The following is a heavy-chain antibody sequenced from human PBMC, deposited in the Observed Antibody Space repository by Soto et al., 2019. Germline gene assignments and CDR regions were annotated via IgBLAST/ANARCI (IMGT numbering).Heavy chain of an antibody. CDR3: ARRRSWDPFDY. CDR1: GFTFSSYA. CDR2: ISTNGSIT. Sequence: GGSLRLSCSASGFTFSSYAMHWVRQAPGKGLEYVSSISTNGSITSHADSVKGRFIISRDNAQNMVYLQMSSLRAEDTAVYYCARRRSWDPFDYWGKGTLVTVSS. J-gene: IGHJ4*02. D-gene: IGHD1-26*01. V-gene: IGHV3-64D*06.